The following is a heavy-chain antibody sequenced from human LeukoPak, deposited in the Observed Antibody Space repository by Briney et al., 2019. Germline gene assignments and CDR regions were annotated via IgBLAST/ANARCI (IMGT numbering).Heavy chain of an antibody. Sequence: GGSLRLSCAASGFTFSSYAMHWVRQAPGKGLEWVGRIKSKADGETIDYAAPVKGRFTFSRDDSKNMLYLQMNSLKSEDTAVYYCSTLTSRGLSDSWGQGTLVTVSS. CDR2: IKSKADGETI. V-gene: IGHV3-15*07. J-gene: IGHJ4*02. CDR3: STLTSRGLSDS. D-gene: IGHD1-20*01. CDR1: GFTFSSYA.